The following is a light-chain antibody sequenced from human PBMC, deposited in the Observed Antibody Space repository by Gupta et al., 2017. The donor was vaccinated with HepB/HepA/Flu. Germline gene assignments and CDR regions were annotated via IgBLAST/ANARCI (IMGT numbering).Light chain of an antibody. V-gene: IGKV1-9*01. CDR3: QQVNSYPFT. CDR1: QGISTY. J-gene: IGKJ3*01. CDR2: GAS. Sequence: DFQLTQSPSFLSASVGDTVSITCRASQGISTYLAWYQQKSGKAPKLLIYGASTLQSGVPSRFSGSGSGTQFTLTISRLQPEDFATYHCQQVNSYPFTFGPGTRVDIK.